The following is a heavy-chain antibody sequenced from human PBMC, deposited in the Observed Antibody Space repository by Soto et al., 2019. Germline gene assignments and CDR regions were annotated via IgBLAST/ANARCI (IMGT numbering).Heavy chain of an antibody. CDR1: GGSINSYW. CDR3: ARGYCSGGSCYRY. D-gene: IGHD2-15*01. Sequence: PSETLSLTCSVSGGSINSYWWSWIRQPAGKGLEWIGRVYSSGTTDYNPSLNSRATMSVETSKNQFPLKLSSVTAADTAVYYCARGYCSGGSCYRYWGQGSQVTVSS. CDR2: VYSSGTT. V-gene: IGHV4-4*07. J-gene: IGHJ4*02.